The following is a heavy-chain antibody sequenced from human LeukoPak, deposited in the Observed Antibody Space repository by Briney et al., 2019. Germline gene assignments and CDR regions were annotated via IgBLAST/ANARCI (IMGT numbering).Heavy chain of an antibody. J-gene: IGHJ4*02. CDR2: IYYSGST. CDR1: GGSISSSSYY. CDR3: ARRANIWSGQMLDY. D-gene: IGHD3-3*01. Sequence: SETLSLTCTVSGGSISSSSYYWGWIRQPPGKGLEWIGYIYYSGSTNYNPSLKGRVTISVDTSKNQFSLKLSSVTAADTAVYYCARRANIWSGQMLDYWGQGTLVTVSS. V-gene: IGHV4-61*05.